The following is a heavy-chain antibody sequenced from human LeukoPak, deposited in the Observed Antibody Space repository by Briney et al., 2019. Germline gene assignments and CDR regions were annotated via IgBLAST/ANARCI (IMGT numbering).Heavy chain of an antibody. CDR2: ISGSGGST. V-gene: IGHV3-23*01. CDR1: GFTFSSYA. J-gene: IGHJ4*02. CDR3: AKGLGYSYGYGGYFDY. D-gene: IGHD5-18*01. Sequence: GGSLRLSCAASGFTFSSYAMSWVRQAPGKGLEWVSAISGSGGSTYYADSVKGRFTISRDNSKNTRYLQMTSLRAEDTAVYYCAKGLGYSYGYGGYFDYWGQGTLVTVSS.